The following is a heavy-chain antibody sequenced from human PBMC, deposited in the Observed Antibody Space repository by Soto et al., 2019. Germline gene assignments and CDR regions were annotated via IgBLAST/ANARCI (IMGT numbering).Heavy chain of an antibody. Sequence: PSETRSRTWTVAGGSISSGDYYWSWIRQPPGKGLWWSGYIYYSGSTDYSPSRNSRVTISVGTCRNQFSRKLSSVTAAATAVHGCARDRHYRSGRYDDYWRHRTLVTSP. D-gene: IGHD6-19*01. CDR2: IYYSGST. V-gene: IGHV4-30-4*01. CDR3: ARDRHYRSGRYDDY. CDR1: GGSISSGDYY. J-gene: IGHJ4*01.